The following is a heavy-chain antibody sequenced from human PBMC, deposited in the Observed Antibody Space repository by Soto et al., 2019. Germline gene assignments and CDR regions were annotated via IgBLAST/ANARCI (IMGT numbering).Heavy chain of an antibody. V-gene: IGHV3-23*01. CDR2: ISESGDGT. CDR3: AKEGISRIMDFDW. Sequence: GGSLRLSCAASGFTFSSFAMSWVRQAPGKGLEWVSGISESGDGTYYADSVKGRFTISRDNSQSTLHLQMNSLGAEDTAVYYCAKEGISRIMDFDWWGQGTLVTVSS. J-gene: IGHJ4*02. CDR1: GFTFSSFA. D-gene: IGHD2-8*01.